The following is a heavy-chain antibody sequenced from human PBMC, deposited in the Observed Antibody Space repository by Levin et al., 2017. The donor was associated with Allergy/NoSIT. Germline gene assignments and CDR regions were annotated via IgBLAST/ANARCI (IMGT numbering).Heavy chain of an antibody. V-gene: IGHV3-15*01. CDR2: IKSKTDGGTT. J-gene: IGHJ4*02. CDR1: GFTFSNAW. D-gene: IGHD3-10*01. Sequence: GGSLRLSCAASGFTFSNAWMSWVRQAPGKGLEWVGRIKSKTDGGTTDYAAPVKGRFTISRDDSKNTLYLQMNSLKTEDTAVYYCTTDYMVRTMRDYWGQGTLVTVSS. CDR3: TTDYMVRTMRDY.